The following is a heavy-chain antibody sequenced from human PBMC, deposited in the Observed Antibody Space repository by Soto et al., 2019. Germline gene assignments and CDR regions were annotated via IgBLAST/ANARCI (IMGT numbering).Heavy chain of an antibody. J-gene: IGHJ4*02. D-gene: IGHD3-22*01. Sequence: VQLVQSGGGVVQPGRSLRLSCVASGFTFSADGMHWVRQAPGKGLEWVSAISSDGNKKDYGDSVKGRFTISRDNSKNTLYLQAKSLRAEDPAIYHGAKVWMVYDGSGDHSEYGDYLGQGARVTVSS. CDR3: AKVWMVYDGSGDHSEYGDY. V-gene: IGHV3-30*18. CDR1: GFTFSADG. CDR2: ISSDGNKK.